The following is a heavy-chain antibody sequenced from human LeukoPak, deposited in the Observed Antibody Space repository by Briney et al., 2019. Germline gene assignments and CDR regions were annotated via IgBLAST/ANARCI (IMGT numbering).Heavy chain of an antibody. CDR1: GFTVSSNY. CDR2: IYSGVST. Sequence: GGSLRLSCAASGFTVSSNYMSWVRQAPGKGLEWVSVIYSGVSTYYADSVKGRFTISRDNSKNTLYLQMNSLRVEDTAVYYCARGRYQLQSGADNYYMDVWGKGSTVTVSS. D-gene: IGHD2-2*01. CDR3: ARGRYQLQSGADNYYMDV. J-gene: IGHJ6*03. V-gene: IGHV3-53*01.